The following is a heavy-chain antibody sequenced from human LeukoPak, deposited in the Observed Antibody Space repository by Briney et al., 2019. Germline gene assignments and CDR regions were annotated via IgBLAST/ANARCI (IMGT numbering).Heavy chain of an antibody. CDR2: INPNSGGT. CDR1: GYTFTGYY. D-gene: IGHD6-19*01. CDR3: ARGASGWYSYDFGVYYFDY. J-gene: IGHJ4*02. Sequence: ASVKVSCKASGYTFTGYYMHWVRQAPGQGLEWMGWINPNSGGTNYAQMFQGRVTMTRDTSISTAYMELSRLRSDDTAVYYCARGASGWYSYDFGVYYFDYWGQGTLVTVSS. V-gene: IGHV1-2*02.